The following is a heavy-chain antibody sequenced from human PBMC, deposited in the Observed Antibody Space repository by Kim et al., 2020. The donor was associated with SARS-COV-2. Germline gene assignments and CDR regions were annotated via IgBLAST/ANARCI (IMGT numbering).Heavy chain of an antibody. D-gene: IGHD2-8*02. Sequence: SETLSLTCTVSGGSVTNGFYWCWIRQAPGKGLEWIGNIYYKGTTNYNPSLSSRLIMTIDTSKNQFSLKLHSDTAAATACYYCSRHTQYVTSTGGIFDYWGQGALVTVSS. V-gene: IGHV4-39*01. J-gene: IGHJ4*02. CDR2: IYYKGTT. CDR1: GGSVTNGFY. CDR3: SRHTQYVTSTGGIFDY.